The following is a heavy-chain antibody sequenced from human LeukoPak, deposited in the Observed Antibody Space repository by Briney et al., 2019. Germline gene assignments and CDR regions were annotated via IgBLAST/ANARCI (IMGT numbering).Heavy chain of an antibody. CDR2: IYYSGIT. V-gene: IGHV4-39*01. J-gene: IGHJ4*02. D-gene: IGHD3-10*01. Sequence: PSETLSLTCTVSGGSISSSSYYWGWIRQPPGKGLEWTGSIYYSGITYYTPSLKSRVTISVDTSKNQFSLKRSSVTAADTAVYYCARIGELYPRVPYWGQGTLVTVSS. CDR3: ARIGELYPRVPY. CDR1: GGSISSSSYY.